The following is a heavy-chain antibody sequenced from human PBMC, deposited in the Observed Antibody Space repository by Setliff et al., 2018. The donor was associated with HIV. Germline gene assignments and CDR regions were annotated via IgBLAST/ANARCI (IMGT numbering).Heavy chain of an antibody. V-gene: IGHV3-74*01. J-gene: IGHJ1*01. D-gene: IGHD7-27*01. CDR3: VRDRNGPLG. CDR1: GLTLSNYW. CDR2: INTDGSRT. Sequence: PGGSLRLSCSGSGLTLSNYWMYRVRQAPGKGLEWVSLINTDGSRTDYADAVKGRFIISRDNGKSTLFLQMNSLTADDTAVYFCVRDRNGPLGWGQGTLVTVSS.